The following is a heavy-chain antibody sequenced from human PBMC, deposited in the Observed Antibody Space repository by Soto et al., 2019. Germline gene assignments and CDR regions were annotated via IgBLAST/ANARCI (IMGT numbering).Heavy chain of an antibody. D-gene: IGHD1-26*01. Sequence: GGSLMLSGAASGFRFRNAWMLWVRQAPGKGLEWVSQIKSETAGGTIDYATPVKGRLTISRDDSKNTLDLQMNNLNTEDPGVYYCTTAWEWEKHYLDYWGQGTLVTISS. CDR3: TTAWEWEKHYLDY. CDR2: IKSETAGGTI. V-gene: IGHV3-15*05. CDR1: GFRFRNAW. J-gene: IGHJ4*02.